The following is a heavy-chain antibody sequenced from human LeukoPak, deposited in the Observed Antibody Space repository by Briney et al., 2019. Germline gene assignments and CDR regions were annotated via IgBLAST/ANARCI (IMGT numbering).Heavy chain of an antibody. CDR2: INHSGST. Sequence: SETLSLTCAVYGGSFSGYYWSWIRQPPGKGLEWIGEINHSGSTNYNPSLKSRVTISVDTSKNQFSLKLSSVTAADTAVYYCARAVVLSSPSYYFDYWGQGTLVTVSS. J-gene: IGHJ4*02. D-gene: IGHD2-21*01. V-gene: IGHV4-34*01. CDR3: ARAVVLSSPSYYFDY. CDR1: GGSFSGYY.